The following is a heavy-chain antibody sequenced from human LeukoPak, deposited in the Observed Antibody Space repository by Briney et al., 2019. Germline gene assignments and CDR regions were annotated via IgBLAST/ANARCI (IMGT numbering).Heavy chain of an antibody. J-gene: IGHJ5*02. CDR3: ARDADYYDSSGYYQHNWFDP. CDR2: IHTSGST. CDR1: GGSISSYY. D-gene: IGHD3-22*01. Sequence: PSETLSLTCTVSGGSISSYYWSWIRQPAGKGLEWIGRIHTSGSTNYSPSLKSRVTMSVDTSKNQFSLKLSSVTAADTAVYYCARDADYYDSSGYYQHNWFDPWGQGTLVTVSS. V-gene: IGHV4-4*07.